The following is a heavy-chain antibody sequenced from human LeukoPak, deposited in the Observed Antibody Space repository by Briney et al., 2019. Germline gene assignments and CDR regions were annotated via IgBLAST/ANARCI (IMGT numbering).Heavy chain of an antibody. J-gene: IGHJ4*02. D-gene: IGHD1-1*01. Sequence: GGSLRLSCAASGFTFSSYSMNWVRQAPGKGLEWVSLISSSSSFIYYADSVKGRFTISRDNSKNMLYLQMNSLRPEDTAVYYCAKDIGDVGRRGYFDYWGQGTLVTVSS. CDR2: ISSSSSFI. V-gene: IGHV3-21*01. CDR3: AKDIGDVGRRGYFDY. CDR1: GFTFSSYS.